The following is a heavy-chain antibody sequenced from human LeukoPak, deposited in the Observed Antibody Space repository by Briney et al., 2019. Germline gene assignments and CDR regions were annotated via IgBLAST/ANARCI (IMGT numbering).Heavy chain of an antibody. J-gene: IGHJ4*02. CDR1: GFTFSSYG. CDR3: AKGTRWYPFY. CDR2: IRYDGSNK. V-gene: IGHV3-30*02. D-gene: IGHD6-13*01. Sequence: PGGSLRLSCAASGFTFSSYGMRWVRQAPGKGLEWVAFIRYDGSNKYYADSVKGRFTISRDNSKNTLYLQMNSLRAEDTAVYYCAKGTRWYPFYWGQGTLVTVSS.